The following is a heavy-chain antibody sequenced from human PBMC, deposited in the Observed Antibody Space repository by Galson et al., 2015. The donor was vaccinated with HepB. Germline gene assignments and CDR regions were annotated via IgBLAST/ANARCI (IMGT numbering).Heavy chain of an antibody. CDR1: GYSFTNYW. CDR2: LFPADSDT. J-gene: IGHJ6*02. V-gene: IGHV5-51*03. CDR3: ARLRKSALLYPGGP. D-gene: IGHD3-3*01. Sequence: QSGAEVKKPGESLRISCKASGYSFTNYWIGWGRQMPGKGLAWMGHLFPADSDTRYSPSFQGHVTISADKSIRTAYLQWSSLKASDTAMYYCARLRKSALLYPGGPWGQGTTVTVSS.